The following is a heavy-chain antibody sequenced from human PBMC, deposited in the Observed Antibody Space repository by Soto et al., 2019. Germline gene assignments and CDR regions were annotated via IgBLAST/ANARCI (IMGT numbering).Heavy chain of an antibody. CDR3: AREVQVHTPAFVY. CDR2: ISPMFGAA. Sequence: QVQLVQSGAEMKKPGSSVKVSCQSSGGTFNTYAMNWVRQAPGQGPEWMGDISPMFGAANYAPKFQGRVTITADESTGTSYMQLSSLTSEDTALHFCAREVQVHTPAFVYWGQGTRVTVSS. D-gene: IGHD3-10*01. V-gene: IGHV1-69*19. J-gene: IGHJ4*02. CDR1: GGTFNTYA.